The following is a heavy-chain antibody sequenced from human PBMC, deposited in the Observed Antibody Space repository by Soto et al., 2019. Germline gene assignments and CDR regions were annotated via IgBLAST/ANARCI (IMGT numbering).Heavy chain of an antibody. CDR2: IYYSGST. V-gene: IGHV4-61*08. Sequence: QVQLQESGPGLVKPSETLSLTCSVSGGSVSSGGYYWSWIRQPPGKGLEWIGCIYYSGSTDYNPSLKGRVTMSRDKSKNQFSLKLNSVTAADTAVYFCARAGSYRYFDYWGQGTLVTVSS. CDR1: GGSVSSGGYY. CDR3: ARAGSYRYFDY. J-gene: IGHJ4*02. D-gene: IGHD3-10*01.